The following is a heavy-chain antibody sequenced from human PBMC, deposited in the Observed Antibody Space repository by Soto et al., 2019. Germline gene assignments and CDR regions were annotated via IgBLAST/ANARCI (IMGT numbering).Heavy chain of an antibody. CDR2: IKQDGSEK. D-gene: IGHD5-12*01. V-gene: IGHV3-7*01. Sequence: GGSLRLSCAASGFTFSSYWMSWVRQAPGKGLEWVANIKQDGSEKYYVDSVKGRFTISRDNAKNSLYLQMNSLRAEDTAVYYCARVRRLRVADHYYYYYMDVWGKGTTVTVSS. CDR1: GFTFSSYW. J-gene: IGHJ6*03. CDR3: ARVRRLRVADHYYYYYMDV.